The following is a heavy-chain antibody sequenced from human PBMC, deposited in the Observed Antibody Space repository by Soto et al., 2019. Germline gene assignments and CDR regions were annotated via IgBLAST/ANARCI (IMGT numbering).Heavy chain of an antibody. J-gene: IGHJ5*02. V-gene: IGHV3-30-3*01. CDR3: ARAPGSSSWYNWFDP. D-gene: IGHD6-13*01. CDR2: ISYDGSNK. CDR1: GFTFSSYA. Sequence: GGSLRLSCAASGFTFSSYAMHWVRQAPGKGLEWVAVISYDGSNKYYADSVKGRFTISRDNSKNTLYLQMNSLRAEDTAVYYCARAPGSSSWYNWFDPWGQGTLVTVSS.